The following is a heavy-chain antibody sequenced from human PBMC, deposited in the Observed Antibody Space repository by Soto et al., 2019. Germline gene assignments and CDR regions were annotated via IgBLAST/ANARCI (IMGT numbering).Heavy chain of an antibody. CDR3: ARLGGYYQALDH. Sequence: QVQLQESGPGLVRPSETLSLTCTVSGDSISPHYCTWVRRPPGKRLEWVGYVYYTGTTMYNPSLKSRLTISVDRSKTQVSLNLTSVTAADTAVYLCARLGGYYQALDHWSQGTLVTVSS. J-gene: IGHJ4*02. D-gene: IGHD3-3*01. CDR1: GDSISPHY. CDR2: VYYTGTT. V-gene: IGHV4-59*08.